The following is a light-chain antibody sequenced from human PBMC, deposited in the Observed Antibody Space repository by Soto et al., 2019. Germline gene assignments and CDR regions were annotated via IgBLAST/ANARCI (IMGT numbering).Light chain of an antibody. J-gene: IGKJ1*01. V-gene: IGKV3-20*01. CDR1: KSVSNY. CDR2: GAS. Sequence: EVMLTQSPGTLSLSPGERDTLACRASKSVSNYLAWYQQKSGQAPRLLIYGASSRASGIPDRFSGSGSGTDFTLTISRVEPEDFAVYYCQQYGSSLTFGLGTKVDTK. CDR3: QQYGSSLT.